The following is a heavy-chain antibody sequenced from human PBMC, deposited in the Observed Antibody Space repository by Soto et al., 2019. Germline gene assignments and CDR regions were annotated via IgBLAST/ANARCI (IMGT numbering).Heavy chain of an antibody. V-gene: IGHV4-4*02. D-gene: IGHD3-10*01. CDR1: GVSISSGNW. CDR2: TFHDGTA. J-gene: IGHJ4*02. CDR3: ARLVYDTRLNYMYFDF. Sequence: SETLSLTCAVSGVSISSGNWWTWVRQSPQRGLEYIGETFHDGTANYYPSFERRVAISVDTSKNQFSLKLTSVTAADTAIYFCARLVYDTRLNYMYFDFWGQGTLVTVSS.